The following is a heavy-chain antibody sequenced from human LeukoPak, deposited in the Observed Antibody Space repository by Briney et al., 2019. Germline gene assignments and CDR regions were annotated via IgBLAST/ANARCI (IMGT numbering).Heavy chain of an antibody. CDR1: GFTFSSYA. Sequence: GGSLRLSCAASGFTFSSYAMNWVRQAPGKGLEWVSAISGSGGSTYYADSVKGRFTISRDNSKNTLYLQMNSLRAEDTAVYYCAKGGSNYDYVWGSYAVDYWGQGTLVTVSS. CDR3: AKGGSNYDYVWGSYAVDY. CDR2: ISGSGGST. J-gene: IGHJ4*02. V-gene: IGHV3-23*01. D-gene: IGHD3-16*01.